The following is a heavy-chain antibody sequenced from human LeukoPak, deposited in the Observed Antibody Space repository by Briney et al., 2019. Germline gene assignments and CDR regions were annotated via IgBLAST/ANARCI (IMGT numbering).Heavy chain of an antibody. CDR3: ARDRLHYGEYEKTFDY. J-gene: IGHJ4*02. Sequence: PGGSLRLSCAAPGFTFSSYSMNWVRQAPGKGLEWVSYISHSSSTIYYADSVKGRFTISRDNAKKSLYLQMNSLRAEDSVVYYCARDRLHYGEYEKTFDYWGQGTLVTVSS. CDR2: ISHSSSTI. V-gene: IGHV3-48*01. CDR1: GFTFSSYS. D-gene: IGHD4-17*01.